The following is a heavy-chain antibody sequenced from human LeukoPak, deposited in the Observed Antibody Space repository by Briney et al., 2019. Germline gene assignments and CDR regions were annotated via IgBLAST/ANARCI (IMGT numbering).Heavy chain of an antibody. J-gene: IGHJ4*02. Sequence: SETLSLTCTVSGGSISSSSYYLGWIRQAPGKGLEWIGSIYYSGSTYYNPSLKSRVTISVDTSKKQFSLKLSSVTAADTAVYYCARHISSWSPSAPLDYWGQGTLVTVSS. CDR2: IYYSGST. CDR1: GGSISSSSYY. V-gene: IGHV4-39*01. CDR3: ARHISSWSPSAPLDY. D-gene: IGHD6-13*01.